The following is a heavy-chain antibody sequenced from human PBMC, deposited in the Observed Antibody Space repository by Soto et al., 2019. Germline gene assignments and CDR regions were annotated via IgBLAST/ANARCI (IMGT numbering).Heavy chain of an antibody. CDR2: ISGSGGST. Sequence: EVQLLESGGGLVQPGGSLRLSCAASGFTFSSYAMSWVRQAPGKGLEWVSGISGSGGSTNYADSVKGRFTISRDNSKNTLYLPMSSLRAEDTAVYYCAKQWLVPKYFQHWGQGTLVTVSS. CDR3: AKQWLVPKYFQH. V-gene: IGHV3-23*01. J-gene: IGHJ1*01. D-gene: IGHD6-19*01. CDR1: GFTFSSYA.